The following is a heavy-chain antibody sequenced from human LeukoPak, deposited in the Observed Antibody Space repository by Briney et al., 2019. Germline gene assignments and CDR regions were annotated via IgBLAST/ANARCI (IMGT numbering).Heavy chain of an antibody. V-gene: IGHV1-2*02. CDR1: GYTFTCYY. D-gene: IGHD6-19*01. CDR2: INPSSGGT. Sequence: ASVKVSCKASGYTFTCYYMHWVRQAPGQGLEWMGWINPSSGGTNYAQKFQGRVTMTRDTSISTAYMELSRLRSDDTAVYYCARADRQWLVWGGYWGQGTLVTVSS. CDR3: ARADRQWLVWGGY. J-gene: IGHJ4*02.